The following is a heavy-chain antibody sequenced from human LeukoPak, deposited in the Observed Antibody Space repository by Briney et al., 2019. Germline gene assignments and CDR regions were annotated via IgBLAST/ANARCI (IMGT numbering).Heavy chain of an antibody. D-gene: IGHD3-3*01. V-gene: IGHV4-4*07. Sequence: NPSETLSLTCTVSGGSIAGYYWNWIRQPAGKGLEWIGRIYTSGSTNYNPSLKSRVTISVDTSKNQFSLKLSSVAAADTAVYYCAREPGNTIFGVVIGGYFDYWGQGTLVTVSS. CDR2: IYTSGST. CDR1: GGSIAGYY. J-gene: IGHJ4*02. CDR3: AREPGNTIFGVVIGGYFDY.